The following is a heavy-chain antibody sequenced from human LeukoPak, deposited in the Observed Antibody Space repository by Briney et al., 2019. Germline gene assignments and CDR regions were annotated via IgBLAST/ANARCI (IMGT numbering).Heavy chain of an antibody. J-gene: IGHJ4*02. V-gene: IGHV3-21*05. Sequence: GGSLRLSCAASGFTFSSYSMNWVRQAPGKGLEWVSHITASGTAMFYADSVKGRFTISRDNAKSSLYLQMNSLRAEDTAVYYCARDLEVSSGVQLWPDWGQGTLVTVSS. CDR2: ITASGTAM. D-gene: IGHD5-18*01. CDR3: ARDLEVSSGVQLWPD. CDR1: GFTFSSYS.